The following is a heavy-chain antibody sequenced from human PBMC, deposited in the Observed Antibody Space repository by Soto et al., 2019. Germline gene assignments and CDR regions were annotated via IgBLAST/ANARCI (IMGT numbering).Heavy chain of an antibody. D-gene: IGHD3-16*01. J-gene: IGHJ4*02. CDR1: GFTFDTYV. V-gene: IGHV3-33*01. CDR3: ARGARDFDY. Sequence: GGSLRLSCAASGFTFDTYVMHWVRQAPGKGLEWVALMWFDGSKKYYGDSVRGRFTISRDNSKNTLYLQMNSLRAEDTAVYYCARGARDFDYWGQGTLVTVSS. CDR2: MWFDGSKK.